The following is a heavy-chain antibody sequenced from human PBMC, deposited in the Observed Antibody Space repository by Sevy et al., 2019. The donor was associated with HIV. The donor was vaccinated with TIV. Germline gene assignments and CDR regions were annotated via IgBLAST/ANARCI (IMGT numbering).Heavy chain of an antibody. Sequence: SETLSLTCAVSGGSFSGFSWNWIRQPPGKGLEWIGEVNHYSPSLKSRATISLDTSKNQFSLKLHSVTAADTALYFCAGGVEGVVPSPIIGLGPWAKYWSFDLWGRGTLVPVSS. V-gene: IGHV4-34*01. CDR1: GGSFSGFS. CDR3: AGGVEGVVPSPIIGLGPWAKYWSFDL. CDR2: VNH. J-gene: IGHJ2*01. D-gene: IGHD2-2*02.